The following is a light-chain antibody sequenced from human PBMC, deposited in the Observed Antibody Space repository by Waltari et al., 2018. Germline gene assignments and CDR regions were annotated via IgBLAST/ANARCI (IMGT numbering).Light chain of an antibody. CDR1: GEYSAYA. V-gene: IGLV4-69*01. J-gene: IGLJ3*02. CDR2: VNSDGSH. Sequence: LVLTQSPSASASLGAPVKLTCSLPGEYSAYAIAWHPQQPLKGPRYLMTVNSDGSHKKGDGISERFSGSSSDLDRYLIISRLQSDDEADYFCQTWGTGIQVFGSGTKLTVL. CDR3: QTWGTGIQV.